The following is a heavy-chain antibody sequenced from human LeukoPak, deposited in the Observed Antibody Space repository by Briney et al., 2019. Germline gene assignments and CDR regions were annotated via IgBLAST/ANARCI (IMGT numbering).Heavy chain of an antibody. D-gene: IGHD2-2*01. CDR1: GYTFTGYY. Sequence: ASVKVSCKASGYTFTGYYMHWVRQAPGQGLEWMGWISAYNGNTNYAQKLQGRVTMTTDTSTSTAYMELRSLRSDDTAVYYRARCIGSSTSCLAEISWFDPWGQGTLVTVSS. V-gene: IGHV1-18*04. CDR2: ISAYNGNT. J-gene: IGHJ5*02. CDR3: ARCIGSSTSCLAEISWFDP.